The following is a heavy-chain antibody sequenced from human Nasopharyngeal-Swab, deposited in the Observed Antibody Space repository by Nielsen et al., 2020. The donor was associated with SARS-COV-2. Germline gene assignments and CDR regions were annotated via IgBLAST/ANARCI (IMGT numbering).Heavy chain of an antibody. V-gene: IGHV1-69*06. Sequence: SVKVSCKASGGTFSSYAISWVRQAPGQGLEWMGGIIPIFGTANYAQKFQGRVTITADKSTSTAYMELSSLRSEDTAVYYCATLPSYSSGWYEGDYWGQGTLVTVSS. CDR3: ATLPSYSSGWYEGDY. J-gene: IGHJ4*02. CDR2: IIPIFGTA. D-gene: IGHD6-19*01. CDR1: GGTFSSYA.